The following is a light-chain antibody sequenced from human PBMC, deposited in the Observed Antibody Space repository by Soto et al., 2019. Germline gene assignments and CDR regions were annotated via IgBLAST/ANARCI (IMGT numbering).Light chain of an antibody. V-gene: IGLV2-14*01. Sequence: QSVLAQPASVSGCPGQSITISCIGTSSDAGYYNYVSWYQQHPGKAPKLMISDVTNRPSGVSNRFSGSKSGNTASLTISGLQAEDAADYSCSAYTSRSTIEVFGTGTKV. CDR1: SSDAGYYNY. CDR3: SAYTSRSTIEV. CDR2: DVT. J-gene: IGLJ1*01.